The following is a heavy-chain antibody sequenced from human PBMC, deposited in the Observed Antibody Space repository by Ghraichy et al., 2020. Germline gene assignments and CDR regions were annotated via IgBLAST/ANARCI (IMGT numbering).Heavy chain of an antibody. V-gene: IGHV3-23*01. Sequence: GGSLRLSCAASGFTFSSYAMIWVRQAPGKGLEWVSSISGSGGNTYYADSVKGRFTISRDNSKDTLYLQMNSLRPEDTAIYYCAKDEQTPRLTASYWGQGTLVTVSS. D-gene: IGHD2-21*02. CDR1: GFTFSSYA. J-gene: IGHJ4*02. CDR3: AKDEQTPRLTASY. CDR2: ISGSGGNT.